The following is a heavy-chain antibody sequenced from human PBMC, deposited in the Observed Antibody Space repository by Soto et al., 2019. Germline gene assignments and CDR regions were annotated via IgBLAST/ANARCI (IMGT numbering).Heavy chain of an antibody. V-gene: IGHV1-2*02. D-gene: IGHD2-2*02. Sequence: QVQLVQSRAEVKKPGASVNVSCKSSEYTFTDYYIYWLRQAPGHGLEWMGWINPNSGATNYAHNFQGRVTMTRDTSIRAAYMELSRLSSDDTAVYYCAKDQGGYMVSGMDVWGQGTTVTVSS. CDR2: INPNSGAT. CDR1: EYTFTDYY. J-gene: IGHJ6*02. CDR3: AKDQGGYMVSGMDV.